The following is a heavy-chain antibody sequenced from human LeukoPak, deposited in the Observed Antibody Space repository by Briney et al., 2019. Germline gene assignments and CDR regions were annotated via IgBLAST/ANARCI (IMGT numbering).Heavy chain of an antibody. CDR3: ARGYCSSTSCYTSPYDY. CDR2: IYYSGST. V-gene: IGHV4-59*01. CDR1: GGSFSGYY. D-gene: IGHD2-2*02. J-gene: IGHJ4*02. Sequence: SETLSLTCAVYGGSFSGYYWSWIRQLPGKGLEWIGYIYYSGSTNYNPSLKSRVTISVDTSKNQFSLKLSSVTAADTAVYYCARGYCSSTSCYTSPYDYWGQGTLVTVSS.